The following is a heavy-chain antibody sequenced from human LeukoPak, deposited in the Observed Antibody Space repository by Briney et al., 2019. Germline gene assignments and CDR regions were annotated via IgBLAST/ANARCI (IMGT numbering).Heavy chain of an antibody. CDR2: INTNSGEP. V-gene: IGHV7-4-1*02. CDR1: GYIFTNYG. J-gene: IGHJ4*02. CDR3: AVRDSGSSYLRVDY. D-gene: IGHD3-10*01. Sequence: ASVKVSCKASGYIFTNYGMNWVRQAPGQGPEWVGWINTNSGEPMYAQGSKGRFVISVDTSVSTAYLQINSLKTEDSAVYYCAVRDSGSSYLRVDYWGQGTLVSVSS.